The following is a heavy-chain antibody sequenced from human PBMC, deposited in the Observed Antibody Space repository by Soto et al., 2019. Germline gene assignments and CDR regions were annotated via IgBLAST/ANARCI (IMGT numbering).Heavy chain of an antibody. CDR3: AKDTYYYDRSGYYTYDH. D-gene: IGHD3-22*01. J-gene: IGHJ4*02. CDR1: GFTFSNYA. Sequence: PGGSLRLSCAASGFTFSNYAMSWVRQAPGKGLEWVSAIGGGGVPTYHADSVKGRFTISRDNSRNTLDLQMNSLRAEDTAVYYCAKDTYYYDRSGYYTYDHWGQGTQVTVSS. V-gene: IGHV3-23*01. CDR2: IGGGGVPT.